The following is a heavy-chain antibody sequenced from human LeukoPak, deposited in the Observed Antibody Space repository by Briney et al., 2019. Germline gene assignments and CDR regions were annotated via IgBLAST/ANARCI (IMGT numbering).Heavy chain of an antibody. D-gene: IGHD5/OR15-5a*01. CDR1: GYTFSSYA. CDR3: ARESAVYQDFFEF. J-gene: IGHJ4*02. V-gene: IGHV1-3*01. CDR2: TNGGNANP. Sequence: ASVKISCQASGYTFSSYAINWLRQAPGQSLEWMGLTNGGNANPRYSPKFQDRFTVSRDTSATTAYMELTNLTSEDVAIYYCARESAVYQDFFEFWGQGSLVIVSS.